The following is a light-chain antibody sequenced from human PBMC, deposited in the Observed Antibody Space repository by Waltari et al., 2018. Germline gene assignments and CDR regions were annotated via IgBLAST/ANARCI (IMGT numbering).Light chain of an antibody. Sequence: DIVMTQSPDSLAVSLGERATINCKSSQSVFYRPNSANRLAWYQQKPGQPPKLIIYWASTRESGVPDRFSGSGSGTDFTLTISSLQAEDVAVDYCHQTCSPPYTFGQGTKLEIK. CDR3: HQTCSPPYT. J-gene: IGKJ2*01. CDR2: WAS. CDR1: QSVFYRPNSANR. V-gene: IGKV4-1*01.